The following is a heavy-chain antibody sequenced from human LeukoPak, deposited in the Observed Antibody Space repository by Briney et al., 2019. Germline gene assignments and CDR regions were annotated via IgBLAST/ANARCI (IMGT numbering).Heavy chain of an antibody. CDR1: GYTFTSYG. CDR2: ISAYNGNT. Sequence: ASVKVSCKASGYTFTSYGISWVRQAPGQGLEWMGWISAYNGNTNYAQKLQGRVTMTTDTSTSTAYMELRSPRSDDTAVYYCARDYYDSSGYYYHNYMDVWGKGTTVTVSS. V-gene: IGHV1-18*01. D-gene: IGHD3-22*01. CDR3: ARDYYDSSGYYYHNYMDV. J-gene: IGHJ6*03.